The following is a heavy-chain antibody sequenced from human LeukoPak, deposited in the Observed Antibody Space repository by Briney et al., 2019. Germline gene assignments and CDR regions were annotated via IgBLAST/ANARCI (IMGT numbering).Heavy chain of an antibody. V-gene: IGHV3-30*04. J-gene: IGHJ4*02. D-gene: IGHD4-23*01. CDR1: GFTFSSYA. CDR3: ARGRPHGNDY. CDR2: ISYDGSNK. Sequence: GRSLRLSCAASGFTFSSYAMHWVRQAPGKGLEWVAVISYDGSNKYYADSVKGRFTISRDNAKNTLYLQMNSLRVEDTAVYYCARGRPHGNDYWGQGTLVTVSS.